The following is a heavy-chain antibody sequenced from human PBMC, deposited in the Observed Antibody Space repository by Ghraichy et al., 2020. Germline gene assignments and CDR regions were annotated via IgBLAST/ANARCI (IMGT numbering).Heavy chain of an antibody. V-gene: IGHV3-7*03. J-gene: IGHJ4*02. CDR3: TSGTVTSPGIDY. CDR2: INEDGSER. CDR1: GFTFSADW. Sequence: GGSLRLSCAVSGFTFSADWMNWVRQAPGKGLEWVANINEDGSERRYVDSLRGRFTISRDNAKNSVYLEMNSLRVEDTAIYYCTSGTVTSPGIDYWGQGTLVTVAS. D-gene: IGHD4-11*01.